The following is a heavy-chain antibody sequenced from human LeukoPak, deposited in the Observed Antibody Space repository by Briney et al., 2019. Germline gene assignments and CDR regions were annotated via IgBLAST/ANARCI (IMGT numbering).Heavy chain of an antibody. CDR3: AKPAYAGYYYYMDV. CDR1: GFTFSSYG. CDR2: ISYDGSNK. D-gene: IGHD3-16*01. V-gene: IGHV3-30*18. J-gene: IGHJ6*03. Sequence: PGGSLRLSCAASGFTFSSYGTHWVRQAPGKGLEWVALISYDGSNKYYADSVKGRFTISRDNSKNTLYLQMNSLRVEDTAVYYCAKPAYAGYYYYMDVWGKGTTVTISS.